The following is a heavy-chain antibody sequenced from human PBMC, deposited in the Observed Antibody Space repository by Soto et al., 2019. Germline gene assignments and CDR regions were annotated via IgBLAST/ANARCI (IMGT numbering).Heavy chain of an antibody. V-gene: IGHV1-69*08. CDR2: IIPILGIA. J-gene: IGHJ6*02. CDR3: ARDPSLAAAGFYYYYGMDV. D-gene: IGHD6-13*01. Sequence: QVQLVQSGAEVKKPGSSVKVSCKASGGTFSSYTISWVRQAPGQGLEWMGRIIPILGIANYAQKFQGRVTITADKSTSTAYMELSNLRSEDTAVYYCARDPSLAAAGFYYYYGMDVWGQGTTVTVSS. CDR1: GGTFSSYT.